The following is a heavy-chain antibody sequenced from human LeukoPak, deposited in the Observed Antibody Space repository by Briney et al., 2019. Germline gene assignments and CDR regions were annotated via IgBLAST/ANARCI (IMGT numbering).Heavy chain of an antibody. J-gene: IGHJ5*02. CDR2: INAGNGNT. V-gene: IGHV1-3*01. CDR1: GYTFTSYA. D-gene: IGHD5-12*01. Sequence: ASVKVSCKASGYTFTSYAMHWVRQAPGQRLEWMGWINAGNGNTKYSQKFQGRVTITRDTSASTAYMELSSLRSEDTAVYYCARGWWLRSSLRLCPHSWGQGTLVTVSS. CDR3: ARGWWLRSSLRLCPHS.